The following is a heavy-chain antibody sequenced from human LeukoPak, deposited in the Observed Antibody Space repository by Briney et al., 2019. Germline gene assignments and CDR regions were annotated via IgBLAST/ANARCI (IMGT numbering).Heavy chain of an antibody. Sequence: ASVKVSCKASGYTFTSYDINWVRQAPGQGLEWMGWMNPNSGNTGYAQKFQGRVTMTRNTSISTAYMELSSLRSEDTAMYYCARALHSSGTYYYYYYMDVWGKGTTVTISS. V-gene: IGHV1-8*01. D-gene: IGHD6-19*01. J-gene: IGHJ6*03. CDR2: MNPNSGNT. CDR3: ARALHSSGTYYYYYYMDV. CDR1: GYTFTSYD.